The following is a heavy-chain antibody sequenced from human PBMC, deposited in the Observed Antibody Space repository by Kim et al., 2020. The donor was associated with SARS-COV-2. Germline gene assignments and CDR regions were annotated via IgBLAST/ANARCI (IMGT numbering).Heavy chain of an antibody. CDR1: GGSISRNC. Sequence: SETLSLTCTVSGGSISRNCWSWIRPPPGKGLEWIGFIYSIRDTTYNHSPKTILTISVVTSNNKLSLQLLSVIAATTAVDFGARDNREWLQLTANWY. CDR3: ARDNREWLQLTANWY. D-gene: IGHD3-3*01. CDR2: IYSIRDT. J-gene: IGHJ2*01. V-gene: IGHV4-59*12.